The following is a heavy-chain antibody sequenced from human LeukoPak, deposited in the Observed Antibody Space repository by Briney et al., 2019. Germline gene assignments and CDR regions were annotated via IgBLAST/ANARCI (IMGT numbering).Heavy chain of an antibody. CDR3: ARGPYYYGSGSYPYYYYYYGMDV. J-gene: IGHJ6*02. D-gene: IGHD3-10*01. V-gene: IGHV4-34*01. CDR2: INHSGST. CDR1: GGSFSGYY. Sequence: SETLSLTCAVYGGSFSGYYWSWIRQPPGKGLEWIGEINHSGSTNYNPSLKSRVTISVDTSKNQSSLKLSSVTAADTAVYYCARGPYYYGSGSYPYYYYYYGMDVWGQGTTVTVSS.